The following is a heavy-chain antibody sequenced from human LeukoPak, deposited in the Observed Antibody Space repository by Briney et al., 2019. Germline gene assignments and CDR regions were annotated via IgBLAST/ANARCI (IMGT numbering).Heavy chain of an antibody. CDR3: ARRGYTYGWGWFDP. D-gene: IGHD5-18*01. J-gene: IGHJ5*02. CDR2: VNYGEST. V-gene: IGHV4-34*01. Sequence: SETLSLTCAVFGGSFSGYHWSWIRQPPGKGLEWIGGVNYGESTNYNPSLKSRVTISVDTSKNQFSLKLTSVTAADTAVYYCARRGYTYGWGWFDPWGQGTLVTVSS. CDR1: GGSFSGYH.